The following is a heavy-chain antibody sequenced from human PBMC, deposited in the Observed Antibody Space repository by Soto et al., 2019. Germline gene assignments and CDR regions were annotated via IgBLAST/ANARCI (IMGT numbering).Heavy chain of an antibody. CDR1: GGSVSSGSYY. D-gene: IGHD5-12*01. J-gene: IGHJ4*02. V-gene: IGHV4-61*01. Sequence: QVQLQESGPGLMKPSETLSLTCTVSGGSVSSGSYYWSWIRQPPGKGLEWIGYIYYSGSTNYNPSLKSRVTISVDTSKNQFSLKLSSVTAADTAVYYCARDGGGYNLDYWGQGTLVTVSS. CDR3: ARDGGGYNLDY. CDR2: IYYSGST.